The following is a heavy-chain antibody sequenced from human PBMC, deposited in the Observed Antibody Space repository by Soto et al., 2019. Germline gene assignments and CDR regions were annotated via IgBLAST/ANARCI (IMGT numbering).Heavy chain of an antibody. J-gene: IGHJ4*02. V-gene: IGHV2-5*02. D-gene: IGHD3-22*01. CDR2: IYWDDDK. CDR1: GFSLSTSGVG. Sequence: SGPTLVNPTQTLTLTCTFSGFSLSTSGVGVGWIRQPPGKALGWLALIYWDDDKRYSPSLKSRLTIAKDTSKNQVVLTMTNVDPVDTATYYCAQHVVIRRYFDYWGQGTLVTVSS. CDR3: AQHVVIRRYFDY.